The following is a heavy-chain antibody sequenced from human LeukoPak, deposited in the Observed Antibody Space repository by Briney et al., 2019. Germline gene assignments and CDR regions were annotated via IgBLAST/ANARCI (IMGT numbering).Heavy chain of an antibody. Sequence: SETLSPTCTVSGGSISSYYWSWIRQPPGKGLEWIGYIHYSGFSNYNPSLKSRVTISVDTSKNQFSLKLSFVTAADTAVYYCAGDLHGGNSGLGYWGQGTLVTVSS. V-gene: IGHV4-59*01. CDR2: IHYSGFS. CDR3: AGDLHGGNSGLGY. J-gene: IGHJ1*01. CDR1: GGSISSYY. D-gene: IGHD4-23*01.